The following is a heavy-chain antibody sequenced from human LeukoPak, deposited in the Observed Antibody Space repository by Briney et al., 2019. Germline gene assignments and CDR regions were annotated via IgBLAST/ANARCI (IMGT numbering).Heavy chain of an antibody. CDR2: IYYSGST. V-gene: IGHV4-59*01. D-gene: IGHD3-3*01. CDR1: GGSISSYY. J-gene: IGHJ6*02. Sequence: SETLSLTCTVSGGSISSYYWSWIRQPPGKGLEWIGYIYYSGSTNYNPSLKSRVTISVDTSKNQFSLKLSSVTAADTAVYYCVRLWSGYYTDYYYYYGMDVWGQGTTVTVSS. CDR3: VRLWSGYYTDYYYYYGMDV.